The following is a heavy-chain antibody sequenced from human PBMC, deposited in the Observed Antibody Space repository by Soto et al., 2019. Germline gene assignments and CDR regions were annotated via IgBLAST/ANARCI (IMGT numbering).Heavy chain of an antibody. Sequence: SQTLSLTCAISGDSVSSNSAAWNWIRQSPSRGLEWLGRTYYRSKWYIDYAVSVKSRITINPDTSKNQFSLQLNSVTPEDTAVYYCARATLIVGAFYYYYYYGMDVWGQGTTVTVSS. CDR3: ARATLIVGAFYYYYYYGMDV. J-gene: IGHJ6*02. CDR2: TYYRSKWYI. D-gene: IGHD1-26*01. V-gene: IGHV6-1*01. CDR1: GDSVSSNSAA.